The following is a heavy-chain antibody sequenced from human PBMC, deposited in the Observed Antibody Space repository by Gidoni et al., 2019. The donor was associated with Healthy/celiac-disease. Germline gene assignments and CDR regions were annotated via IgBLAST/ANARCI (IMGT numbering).Heavy chain of an antibody. CDR2: IFSNDEK. Sequence: QVTLKESGPVLVKPPETLTLTCTVSGFSLSNARMGVSWIRQPPGKALEWLAHIFSNDEKSYSTSLKSRLTISKDTSKSQVVLTMTNMDPVDTATYYCARIRGTITMVRGGPYGMDVWGQGTTVTVSS. CDR3: ARIRGTITMVRGGPYGMDV. J-gene: IGHJ6*02. V-gene: IGHV2-26*01. CDR1: GFSLSNARMG. D-gene: IGHD3-10*01.